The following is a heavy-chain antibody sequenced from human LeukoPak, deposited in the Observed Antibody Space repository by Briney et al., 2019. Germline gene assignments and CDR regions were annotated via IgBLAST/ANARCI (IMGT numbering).Heavy chain of an antibody. CDR1: GGSISSGGYW. V-gene: IGHV4-31*03. CDR3: ARAILTASGYVWHFDL. J-gene: IGHJ2*01. Sequence: PSEPLSLPCPFSGGSISSGGYWWSWIRQHPGKGLEWIGDIYYSGSTYYNPSLKSRLTMSVDTSKNQFTLKLSSATAADTAVYYCARAILTASGYVWHFDLWGGGTLVTVSS. D-gene: IGHD3-3*01. CDR2: IYYSGST.